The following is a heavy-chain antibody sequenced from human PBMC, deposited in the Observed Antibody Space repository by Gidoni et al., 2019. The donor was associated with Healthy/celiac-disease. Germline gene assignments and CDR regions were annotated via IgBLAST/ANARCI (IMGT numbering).Heavy chain of an antibody. CDR2: ISWNSGSI. V-gene: IGHV3-9*01. J-gene: IGHJ4*02. CDR3: AKDGGY. D-gene: IGHD1-26*01. CDR1: GFTFADYA. Sequence: EVPLVESGGGLVQPGRSLRLSCAASGFTFADYAMHWVRQATGKGLEWVAGISWNSGSIGYADSVKGRFTISRDNAKNSLYLQMNSLRAEDTALYYCAKDGGYWGQGTLVTVSS.